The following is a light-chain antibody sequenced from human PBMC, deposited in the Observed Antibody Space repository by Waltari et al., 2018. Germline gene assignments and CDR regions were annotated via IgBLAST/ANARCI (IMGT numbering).Light chain of an antibody. Sequence: DIVMTQTPLSLPVTLGEPASISCRSSQSLLDSEDGNTYLDWYLQKPGQSPQLLIYEVSNRASGVPDRFSGSGSDTDFKLKISRVEAEDVGVYYCMQGIEYPPTFGQGTKVEIK. V-gene: IGKV2-40*01. J-gene: IGKJ1*01. CDR3: MQGIEYPPT. CDR2: EVS. CDR1: QSLLDSEDGNTY.